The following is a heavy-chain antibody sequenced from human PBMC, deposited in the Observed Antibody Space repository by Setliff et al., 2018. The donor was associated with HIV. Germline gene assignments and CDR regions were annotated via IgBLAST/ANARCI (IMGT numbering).Heavy chain of an antibody. Sequence: ASVKVSCKTSGGAFSRNAINWVRQAPGQGLEWMGWISAYNGNTNYAQKLQGRVTMTTDTSTSTAYMELRSLRSDDTAVYYCAMKESSWNIYWGQGTLVTVSS. CDR3: AMKESSWNIY. J-gene: IGHJ4*02. V-gene: IGHV1-18*01. D-gene: IGHD6-13*01. CDR1: GGAFSRNA. CDR2: ISAYNGNT.